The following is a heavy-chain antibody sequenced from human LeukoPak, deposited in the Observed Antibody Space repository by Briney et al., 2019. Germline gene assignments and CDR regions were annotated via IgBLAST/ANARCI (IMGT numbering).Heavy chain of an antibody. V-gene: IGHV3-49*03. CDR1: GFTFGDYA. J-gene: IGHJ6*03. CDR2: IRSKAYGGTT. D-gene: IGHD6-19*01. Sequence: PGGSLRLSCTASGFTFGDYAMSWFRQAPGKGLEWVGFIRSKAYGGTTEYAAPVKGRFTISRDDSKSIAYLQMNSLKTEDTAVYYCTRDVVAGLYYYYYYYMDVWGKGTTVTVSS. CDR3: TRDVVAGLYYYYYYYMDV.